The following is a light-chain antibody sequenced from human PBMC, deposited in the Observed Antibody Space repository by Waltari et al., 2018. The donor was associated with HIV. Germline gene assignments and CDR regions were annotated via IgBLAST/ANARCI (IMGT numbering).Light chain of an antibody. CDR2: WAS. CDR3: QQYYSTPPT. CDR1: QSVLYSSNNKNY. V-gene: IGKV4-1*01. Sequence: DIVMTQSPDSLAVSLGERAAINCQSSQSVLYSSNNKNYLAWYQQKPGQPPKLLIYWASTRESGVPDRFSGSGSGTDFTLTISSLRAEDVALYYCQQYYSTPPTFGQGTKLEIK. J-gene: IGKJ2*01.